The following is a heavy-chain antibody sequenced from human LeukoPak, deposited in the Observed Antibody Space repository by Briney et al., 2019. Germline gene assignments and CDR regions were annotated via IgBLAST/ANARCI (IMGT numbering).Heavy chain of an antibody. CDR3: ARRAPGYSSSWYRFDL. V-gene: IGHV1-2*02. Sequence: ASVKVSCKASGYIFTGYYMHWVRQAPGQGLEWMGWINPNSGDTNYAQKFQGRVTMTRDTSISTAYMELSRLRSDDTAVYYCARRAPGYSSSWYRFDLWGQGTLVTVSS. CDR2: INPNSGDT. D-gene: IGHD6-13*01. J-gene: IGHJ5*02. CDR1: GYIFTGYY.